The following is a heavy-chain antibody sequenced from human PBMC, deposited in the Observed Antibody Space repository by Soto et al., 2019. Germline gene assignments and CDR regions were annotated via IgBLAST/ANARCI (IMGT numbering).Heavy chain of an antibody. CDR2: ISGSGGST. J-gene: IGHJ5*02. V-gene: IGHV3-23*01. D-gene: IGHD2-15*01. CDR3: AKTVVFPDWFDP. Sequence: PGGSLRLSCAASGFTFSSYAMSWDRQAPGKGLEWVSAISGSGGSTYYADSVKGRFTISRDNSKNTLYLQMNSLRAEDTAVYYCAKTVVFPDWFDPWSQGTLVTVSS. CDR1: GFTFSSYA.